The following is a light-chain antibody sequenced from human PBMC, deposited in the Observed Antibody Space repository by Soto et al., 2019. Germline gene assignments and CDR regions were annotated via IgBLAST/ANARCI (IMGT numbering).Light chain of an antibody. CDR3: QQANSFPHT. V-gene: IGKV1-12*01. J-gene: IGKJ4*01. CDR2: DAS. CDR1: QGIGSW. Sequence: DIQMTQSPSSVSASVGDRVTITCRASQGIGSWLAWYQQKPGKAPNLLIYDASKLHSGVPSRFSGSGSGTDFSLTISSLQPEDFATYHCQQANSFPHTFGGGTKVEI.